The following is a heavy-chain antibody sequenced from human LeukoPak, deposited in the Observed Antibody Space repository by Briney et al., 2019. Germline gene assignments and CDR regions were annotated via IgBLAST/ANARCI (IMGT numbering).Heavy chain of an antibody. Sequence: TGGSLRLSCAASGFTFSSYSMNWVRQAPGKGLEWVSSISSSSSYIYYADSVKGRFTISRDNAKNSLYLQMNSLRAEDTAVYYCARYTGVVVPAAIYAFDIWGQGTMVTVSS. CDR2: ISSSSSYI. D-gene: IGHD2-2*02. CDR3: ARYTGVVVPAAIYAFDI. V-gene: IGHV3-21*01. CDR1: GFTFSSYS. J-gene: IGHJ3*02.